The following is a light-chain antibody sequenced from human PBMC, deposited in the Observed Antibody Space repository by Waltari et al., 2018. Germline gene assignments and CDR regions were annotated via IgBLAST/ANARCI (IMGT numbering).Light chain of an antibody. CDR2: DTP. CDR3: FLSYSGARV. J-gene: IGLJ3*02. CDR1: TGAVTTGHS. Sequence: QAVVTQEPSLTVSPGGTVTLTCGSSTGAVTTGHSPDWFQQKPGQAPKTLIYDTPDRHSWTPARFSGSLVGDKAALTLSGAQPEDEADYYCFLSYSGARVFGGGTKLTVL. V-gene: IGLV7-46*01.